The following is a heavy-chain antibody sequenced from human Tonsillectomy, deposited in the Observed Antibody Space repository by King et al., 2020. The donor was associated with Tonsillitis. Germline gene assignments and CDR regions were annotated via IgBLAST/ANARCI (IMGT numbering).Heavy chain of an antibody. Sequence: VQLVESGGGVVQPGGSLRLFCAASGFIFSSYGMHWVRQAPGKGLQWVAFIRYDGSDKYYADSVKGRFTISRDNSKNTLYLQMNSLRAEDTAVYYCAKRSYYGSGSPPPFDYWGQGTLVTVSS. CDR1: GFIFSSYG. V-gene: IGHV3-30*02. CDR2: IRYDGSDK. D-gene: IGHD3-10*01. J-gene: IGHJ4*02. CDR3: AKRSYYGSGSPPPFDY.